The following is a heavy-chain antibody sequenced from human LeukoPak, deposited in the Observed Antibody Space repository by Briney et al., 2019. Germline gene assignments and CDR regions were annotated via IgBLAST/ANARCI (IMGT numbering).Heavy chain of an antibody. V-gene: IGHV4-39*01. CDR1: GGSISSGSYY. D-gene: IGHD4-17*01. Sequence: SETLSLTCTVSGGSISSGSYYWGWIRRPRGKGLEWIGSIYYSGSTYYNPSLKSRVTISVDTSKNQLSLKLSSVTATDTAVYYCARLDYGDHDYWGQGTLVTVSS. CDR3: ARLDYGDHDY. CDR2: IYYSGST. J-gene: IGHJ4*02.